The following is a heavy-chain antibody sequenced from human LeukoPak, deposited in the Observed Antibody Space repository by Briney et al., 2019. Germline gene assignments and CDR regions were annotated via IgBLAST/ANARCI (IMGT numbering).Heavy chain of an antibody. D-gene: IGHD5-18*01. CDR2: IIAILGIA. J-gene: IGHJ6*02. Sequence: SVQVSCKDSGGTFSSYALTWVRQGPRARLEWIGGIIAILGIANYAQKFQCRVTITAEKSTSTAYMELSSLRSEDTAVYYCARELGGYSYGFHSYYYYGMDVWGQGATVTVSS. CDR1: GGTFSSYA. CDR3: ARELGGYSYGFHSYYYYGMDV. V-gene: IGHV1-69*04.